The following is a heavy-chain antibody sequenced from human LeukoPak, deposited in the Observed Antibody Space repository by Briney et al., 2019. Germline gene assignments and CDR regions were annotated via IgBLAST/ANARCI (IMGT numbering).Heavy chain of an antibody. V-gene: IGHV3-23*01. J-gene: IGHJ4*02. CDR1: GFTFSSYA. D-gene: IGHD6-6*01. CDR3: ARVGIAALWGGGIGFDY. Sequence: GGSLRLSCAASGFTFSSYAMSWVRQAPGKGLEWVSAISGSGGSTYYADSVKGRFTISRDNSKNSLYLQMNSLRAEDTAVYYCARVGIAALWGGGIGFDYWGQGTLVTVSS. CDR2: ISGSGGST.